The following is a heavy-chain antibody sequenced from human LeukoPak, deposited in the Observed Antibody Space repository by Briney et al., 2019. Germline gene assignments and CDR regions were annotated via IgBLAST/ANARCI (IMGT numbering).Heavy chain of an antibody. CDR2: IYTSGST. D-gene: IGHD3-10*01. CDR3: ARDAWFGDSSWFDP. V-gene: IGHV4-4*07. Sequence: PPETLSLTCTVSGGSISSYYWSWIRQPAGKGLEWIGRIYTSGSTNYNPSLKSRVTMSVDTSKNQFSLKLSSVTAADTAVYYCARDAWFGDSSWFDPWGQGTLVTVSS. J-gene: IGHJ5*02. CDR1: GGSISSYY.